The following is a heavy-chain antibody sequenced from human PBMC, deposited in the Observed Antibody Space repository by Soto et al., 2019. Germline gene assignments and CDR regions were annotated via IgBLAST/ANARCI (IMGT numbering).Heavy chain of an antibody. J-gene: IGHJ4*01. CDR2: ITRSGDRT. V-gene: IGHV3-23*01. D-gene: IGHD3-3*01. CDR3: ANDFAPPPFRSLEWILPH. Sequence: EVQLLESGGGLVQPGGSLRLSCEASGFSFGSFAMNWVRQGPGKGLEWVSLITRSGDRTYYADSVKGRFTISRDNSKNTLLLPMNSLIAEDTATYYCANDFAPPPFRSLEWILPHWGQGTLVTVSS. CDR1: GFSFGSFA.